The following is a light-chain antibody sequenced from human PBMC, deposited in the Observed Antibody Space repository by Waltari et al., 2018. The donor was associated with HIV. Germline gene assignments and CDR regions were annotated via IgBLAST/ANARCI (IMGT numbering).Light chain of an antibody. CDR1: QIVSSAY. CDR3: QQYGASPVT. Sequence: EIVLTQTPGTLSLSPGERATLSCRASQIVSSAYLAWYQHRPGQAPRPPLYGASTRPTGVPDRFSGNGFGTNFTLTISRLEPEDFAMYYCQQYGASPVTFGQGARVEI. J-gene: IGKJ1*01. CDR2: GAS. V-gene: IGKV3-20*01.